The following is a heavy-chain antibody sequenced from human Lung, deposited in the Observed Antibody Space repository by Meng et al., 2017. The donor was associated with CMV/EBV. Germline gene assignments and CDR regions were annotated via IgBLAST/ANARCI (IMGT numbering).Heavy chain of an antibody. Sequence: QLKLVQSRVQVKKPGAHCQASSNASGYNFTNYFMHCLRQAPGQGLEWMGVINPSGGSTNYAQKFQVRLTMTRDTSTSTVYMELSSLRSEDTAVYYCARGDGGNGSDYWGQGTLVTVSS. CDR1: GYNFTNYF. D-gene: IGHD4-23*01. J-gene: IGHJ4*02. CDR3: ARGDGGNGSDY. CDR2: INPSGGST. V-gene: IGHV1-46*01.